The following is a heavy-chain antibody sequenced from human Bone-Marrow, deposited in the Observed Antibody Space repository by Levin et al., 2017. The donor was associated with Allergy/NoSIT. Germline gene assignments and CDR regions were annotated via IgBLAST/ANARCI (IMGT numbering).Heavy chain of an antibody. CDR1: GYTFTTYG. V-gene: IGHV1-18*01. D-gene: IGHD5/OR15-5a*01. Sequence: GESLKISCKTSGYTFTTYGLTWVRQAPGQGLEWMAWINPYNGNTNLAQKFQGRVSVTTDTSTTTGYMEVRSLRSDDTAVYYCARISVVSGSSRFDYWGQGTLVTVSS. J-gene: IGHJ4*02. CDR2: INPYNGNT. CDR3: ARISVVSGSSRFDY.